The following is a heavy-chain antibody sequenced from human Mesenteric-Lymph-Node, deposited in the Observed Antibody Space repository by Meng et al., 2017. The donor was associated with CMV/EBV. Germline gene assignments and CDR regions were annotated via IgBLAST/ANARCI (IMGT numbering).Heavy chain of an antibody. CDR1: GYTFTSYD. Sequence: ASVNVSCKASGYTFTSYDINWVQQATGQGLAWMGWMNPNSSNTGYAQKFQGRVTSTRNTSISTAYMELSSLRCEDTAVYYCARGGSCSITRSYRLNWIDPWGQGTLVTVSS. V-gene: IGHV1-8*03. D-gene: IGHD2-2*02. CDR2: MNPNSSNT. CDR3: ARGGSCSITRSYRLNWIDP. J-gene: IGHJ5*02.